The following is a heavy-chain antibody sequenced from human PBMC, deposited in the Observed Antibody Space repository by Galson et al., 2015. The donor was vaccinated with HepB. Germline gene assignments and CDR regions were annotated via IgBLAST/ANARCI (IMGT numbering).Heavy chain of an antibody. CDR3: ARGPRESEPSFGPSLQY. V-gene: IGHV3-74*01. J-gene: IGHJ1*01. CDR2: INSDGSSR. CDR1: GFTFSAYW. D-gene: IGHD1-26*01. Sequence: SLRLSCAASGFTFSAYWIHWVRQIPGKGLVWVPRINSDGSSRSYADPVKGRFTISKDNAKNTVYLQMNSLRGEDTALYYCARGPRESEPSFGPSLQYWGQGTLVTVSS.